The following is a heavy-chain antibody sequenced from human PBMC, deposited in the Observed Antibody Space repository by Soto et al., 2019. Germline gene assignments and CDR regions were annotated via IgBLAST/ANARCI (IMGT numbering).Heavy chain of an antibody. J-gene: IGHJ6*02. CDR3: ARVHYSYRLIYYYYYGMDV. D-gene: IGHD1-26*01. CDR1: GGSISSGDYY. CDR2: IYYSGST. V-gene: IGHV4-30-4*01. Sequence: SETLSLTCTVSGGSISSGDYYWSWIRQPPGKGLEWIGYIYYSGSTYYNPSLKSRVTISVDTSKNQFSLKLSSVTAADTAVYYCARVHYSYRLIYYYYYGMDVWGQGITGTVS.